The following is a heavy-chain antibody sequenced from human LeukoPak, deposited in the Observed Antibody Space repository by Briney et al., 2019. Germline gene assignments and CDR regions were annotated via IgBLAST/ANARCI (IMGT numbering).Heavy chain of an antibody. D-gene: IGHD4-17*01. CDR2: MNPNSGNT. J-gene: IGHJ4*02. CDR3: ARAALDYGDYDDY. Sequence: ASVKVSCKASGYTFTSYDINWVRQATGQGLEWMGWMNPNSGNTGYAQKFQGRVTMTRHTSISTAYMELSSLRSEDTAVYYCARAALDYGDYDDYWGQGTLVTVSS. V-gene: IGHV1-8*01. CDR1: GYTFTSYD.